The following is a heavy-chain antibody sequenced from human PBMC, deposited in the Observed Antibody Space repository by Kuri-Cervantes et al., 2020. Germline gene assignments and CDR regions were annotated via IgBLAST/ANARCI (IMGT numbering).Heavy chain of an antibody. Sequence: ASVKVSCKASGYTFTGYYLHWVRQAPGQGLEWMGWISSNSGRTNYAQKFQGRVTMTRDTSVSTAYMELSRLRSEDTAVYYCARGYSYGHLWGQGTLVTVSS. CDR1: GYTFTGYY. J-gene: IGHJ5*02. V-gene: IGHV1-2*02. D-gene: IGHD5-18*01. CDR3: ARGYSYGHL. CDR2: ISSNSGRT.